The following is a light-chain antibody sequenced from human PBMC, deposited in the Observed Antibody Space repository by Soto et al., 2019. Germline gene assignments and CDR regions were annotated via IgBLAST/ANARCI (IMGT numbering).Light chain of an antibody. CDR2: EVS. CDR3: SSYAGSNNLYV. J-gene: IGLJ1*01. Sequence: QSVLAHARSATASPGQSVTISCTRTISDFGGYNYVSWYQQHPGKAPKLMIYEVSKRPSGVPDRFSGSKSGNTASLTVSGLQAEDEADYYCSSYAGSNNLYVFGTGTKVTVL. V-gene: IGLV2-8*01. CDR1: ISDFGGYNY.